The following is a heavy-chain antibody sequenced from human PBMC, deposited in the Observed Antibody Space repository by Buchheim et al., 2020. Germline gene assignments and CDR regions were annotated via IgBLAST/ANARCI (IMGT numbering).Heavy chain of an antibody. J-gene: IGHJ4*02. D-gene: IGHD2-8*01. CDR2: IWYDGSNK. CDR1: GFTFSSYG. Sequence: QVQLVESGGGVVQPGRSLRLSCAASGFTFSSYGMHWVRQAPGKGLEWVAVIWYDGSNKYYADSVKGRFTISRDNSKNTLYLQMNSLRAEDTAVYYCAKDRKQDIVLRWGPSGGWGQGAL. CDR3: AKDRKQDIVLRWGPSGG. V-gene: IGHV3-33*06.